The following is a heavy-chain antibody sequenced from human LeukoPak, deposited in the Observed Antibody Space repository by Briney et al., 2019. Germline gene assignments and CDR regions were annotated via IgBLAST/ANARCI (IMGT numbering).Heavy chain of an antibody. D-gene: IGHD1-1*01. CDR3: AIITRRLERPIG. V-gene: IGHV3-7*01. Sequence: PGGSLRLSCAASGFTLSSYWMSWVRQAPGKGLEWVANIKQDGSEKNYVDFVKGRFTISRDNAKNSLYLQMNSLRAEDTAVFYCAIITRRLERPIGWGQGTLVTVSS. J-gene: IGHJ4*02. CDR2: IKQDGSEK. CDR1: GFTLSSYW.